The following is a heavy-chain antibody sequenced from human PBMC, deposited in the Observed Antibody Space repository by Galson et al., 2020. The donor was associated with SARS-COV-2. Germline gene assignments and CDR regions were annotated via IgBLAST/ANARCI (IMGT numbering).Heavy chain of an antibody. V-gene: IGHV5-51*01. Sequence: GESLKISCKGSGYSFTSYWIGWVRQMPGKGLEWMGIIYPGDSDTRYSPSFQGQVTISADKSISTAYLQWSSLKASDTAMYYCARQEGEDITMVRGLVSPFIKPKQSVAFDYWGQGTLVTVSS. CDR3: ARQEGEDITMVRGLVSPFIKPKQSVAFDY. CDR2: IYPGDSDT. D-gene: IGHD3-10*01. J-gene: IGHJ4*02. CDR1: GYSFTSYW.